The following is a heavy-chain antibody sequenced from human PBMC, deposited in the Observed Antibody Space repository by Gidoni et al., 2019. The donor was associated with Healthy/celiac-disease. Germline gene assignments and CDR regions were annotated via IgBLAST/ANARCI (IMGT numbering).Heavy chain of an antibody. D-gene: IGHD6-13*01. CDR1: GGSFSGYY. CDR3: ARGRGTVATIPLYSTSWYRYYFDY. J-gene: IGHJ4*02. V-gene: IGHV4-34*01. CDR2: INHSGST. Sequence: QVQLQQWGAGLLKPSETLSLTGAVYGGSFSGYYWSWIPQPPGKGLEWIGEINHSGSTNYNPSLKSRVTISVDTSKNQFSLKLSSVTAADTAVYFCARGRGTVATIPLYSTSWYRYYFDYWGQGTLVTVSS.